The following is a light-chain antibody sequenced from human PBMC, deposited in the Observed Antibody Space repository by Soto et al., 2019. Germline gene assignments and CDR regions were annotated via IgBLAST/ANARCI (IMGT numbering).Light chain of an antibody. CDR3: CSYAGSSFYV. Sequence: QAVVTQPASVSGSPGQSITISCTGTSSDVGSYNLVSWYQQNPGKAPKLMIYEVTKRPSGVSNRFSGSKSGNTASLTISGLQAEDEADYYCCSYAGSSFYVFGTGTKLTVL. CDR1: SSDVGSYNL. J-gene: IGLJ1*01. V-gene: IGLV2-23*02. CDR2: EVT.